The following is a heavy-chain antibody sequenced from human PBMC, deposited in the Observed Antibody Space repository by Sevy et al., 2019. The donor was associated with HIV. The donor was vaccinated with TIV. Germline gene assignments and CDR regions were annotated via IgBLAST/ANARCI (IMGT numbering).Heavy chain of an antibody. J-gene: IGHJ4*02. CDR3: ARGYSGSDWTFDF. Sequence: GGSLRLSCAASGFIFSNYGMHWVRQAPGKGLEWVAVVWYDGNNKYYGDSVKGRLTISRDNSKNTLSLQMNSLRAEDTAVYYCARGYSGSDWTFDFWGQGTLVTVSS. CDR2: VWYDGNNK. D-gene: IGHD1-26*01. CDR1: GFIFSNYG. V-gene: IGHV3-33*01.